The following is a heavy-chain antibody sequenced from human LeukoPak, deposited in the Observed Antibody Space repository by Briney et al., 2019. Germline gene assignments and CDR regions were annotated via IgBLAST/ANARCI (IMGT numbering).Heavy chain of an antibody. Sequence: PGGSLRLSCAASGFTFRSYEMNWVRQAPGKGLEWVSYISSSGSTIYYADSVKGRFTISRDNAKNSLYLQMHSLRAEDTAVYYCARVPYYDFWSGYQFDYWGQGTLVTVSS. CDR1: GFTFRSYE. D-gene: IGHD3-3*01. CDR3: ARVPYYDFWSGYQFDY. J-gene: IGHJ4*02. CDR2: ISSSGSTI. V-gene: IGHV3-48*03.